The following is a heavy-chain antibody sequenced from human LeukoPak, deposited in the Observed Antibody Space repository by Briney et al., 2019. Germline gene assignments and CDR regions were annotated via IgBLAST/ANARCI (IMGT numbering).Heavy chain of an antibody. V-gene: IGHV1-69*05. CDR1: VGTVSSYA. J-gene: IGHJ3*02. CDR2: IIPIFGTA. CDR3: ARDPGTGDAFDI. Sequence: SVKVSCKASVGTVSSYAISWVRQAPGQRLEWMGRIIPIFGTANYAQKFQGRVTITTDESTSTAYMELSSLRSEDTAVYYCARDPGTGDAFDIWGQGTMVTVSS. D-gene: IGHD7-27*01.